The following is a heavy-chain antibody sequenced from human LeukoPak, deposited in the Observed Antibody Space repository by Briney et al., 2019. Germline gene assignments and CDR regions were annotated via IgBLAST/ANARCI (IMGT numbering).Heavy chain of an antibody. V-gene: IGHV3-13*01. D-gene: IGHD3-16*01. CDR2: VGIAGDT. Sequence: GGSLRLSCAASGFTFSSYEMHWVRQVLGKGLEWVSAVGIAGDTFYSGSVKGRFTTSRENAENSLFLQMNNLRAGDTAVYYCAREGRESSADAFDIWGQGTMVTVSS. CDR1: GFTFSSYE. CDR3: AREGRESSADAFDI. J-gene: IGHJ3*02.